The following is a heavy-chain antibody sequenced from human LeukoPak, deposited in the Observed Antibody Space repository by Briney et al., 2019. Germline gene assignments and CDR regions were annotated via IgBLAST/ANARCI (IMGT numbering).Heavy chain of an antibody. J-gene: IGHJ4*02. CDR3: TTADVWGSYRYDY. CDR2: IRSKAYGGTT. Sequence: QPGRSLRLSCTASGFTFDDYAMSRVRQAPGKGLEWVGFIRSKAYGGTTGYAASVKGRFTISRDDSKSIAYLQMNSLKTEDTAVYYCTTADVWGSYRYDYWGQGTLVTVSS. V-gene: IGHV3-49*04. CDR1: GFTFDDYA. D-gene: IGHD3-16*02.